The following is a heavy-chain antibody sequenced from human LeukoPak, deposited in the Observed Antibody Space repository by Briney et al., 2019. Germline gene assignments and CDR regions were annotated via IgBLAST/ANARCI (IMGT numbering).Heavy chain of an antibody. CDR3: ARLGCGGDCYSNYFDH. CDR2: IYYSGST. V-gene: IGHV4-59*08. J-gene: IGHJ4*02. CDR1: GGSITGYY. Sequence: SETLSLTCTVSGGSITGYYWGWIRQPPGKRLEWIGYIYYSGSTNYNPSLKSRVTISVDTSKNQFSLKLTSVTAADTAVYYCARLGCGGDCYSNYFDHWGQGTLVTVSS. D-gene: IGHD2-21*02.